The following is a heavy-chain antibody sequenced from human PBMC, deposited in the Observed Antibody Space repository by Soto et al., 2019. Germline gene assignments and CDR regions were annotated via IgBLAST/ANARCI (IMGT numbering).Heavy chain of an antibody. CDR3: ARDPVCSGGSCYDY. V-gene: IGHV3-7*01. Sequence: WGSLRLSCAASGFTLSRYWMIWVRQAPGRGLEWVANIKQDGSERYYSDSVKGRFTISRDNAENSLYRQRNSLRAEDTAGYCSARDPVCSGGSCYDYWGQGILVTVSS. J-gene: IGHJ4*02. D-gene: IGHD2-15*01. CDR2: IKQDGSER. CDR1: GFTLSRYW.